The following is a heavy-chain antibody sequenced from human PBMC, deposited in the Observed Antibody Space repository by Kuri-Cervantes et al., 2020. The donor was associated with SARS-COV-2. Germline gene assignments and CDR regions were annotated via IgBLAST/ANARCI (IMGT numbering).Heavy chain of an antibody. CDR1: GYTLTELS. CDR2: FDPEDGET. J-gene: IGHJ4*02. Sequence: ASVKVSCKVSGYTLTELSMHWVRQAPGKGLEWMGGFDPEDGETIYAQKFQGRVTITRDTSASTAYMELSSLRSEDTAVYYCAKDLTVTKALGYWGQGTLVTVSS. D-gene: IGHD4-17*01. V-gene: IGHV1-24*01. CDR3: AKDLTVTKALGY.